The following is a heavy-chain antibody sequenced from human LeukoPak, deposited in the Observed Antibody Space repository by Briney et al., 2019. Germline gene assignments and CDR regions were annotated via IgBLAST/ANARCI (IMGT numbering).Heavy chain of an antibody. CDR2: IYYSGST. J-gene: IGHJ4*02. V-gene: IGHV4-39*01. CDR3: ARHRYGDYVSGNFGY. D-gene: IGHD4-17*01. Sequence: SETLSLTCTVSGGSISSSSYYWGWIRQPPGKGLEWIGSIYYSGSTYYNPSLKSRVTISVDTSKNQFSLKLSSVTAADTAVYYCARHRYGDYVSGNFGYWGQGTLVTVSS. CDR1: GGSISSSSYY.